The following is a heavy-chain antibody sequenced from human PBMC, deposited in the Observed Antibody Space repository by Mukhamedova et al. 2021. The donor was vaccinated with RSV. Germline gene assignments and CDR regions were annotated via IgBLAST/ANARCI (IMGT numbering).Heavy chain of an antibody. D-gene: IGHD5-24*01. V-gene: IGHV3-11*01. J-gene: IGHJ4*02. CDR3: ARGQGNRDGHIKFDY. Sequence: GLEWVSYISSSGSTIYYADSVKGRFTISRDNAKNSLYLQMNSLRAEDTAVYYCARGQGNRDGHIKFDYWGQGTLVTVSS. CDR2: ISSSGSTI.